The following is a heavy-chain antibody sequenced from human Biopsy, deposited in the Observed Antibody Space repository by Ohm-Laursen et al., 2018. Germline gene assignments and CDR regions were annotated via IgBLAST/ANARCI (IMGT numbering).Heavy chain of an antibody. D-gene: IGHD3-3*01. CDR3: ATPFQYYDSWGGYPPFDH. Sequence: SSVKVSCKASGGTFSNYAISWVRQAPGEGLEWMGGIIAVSGLVNYAPKFQGRVSITADKSTTTAYMELSNLKSEVTAVYYCATPFQYYDSWGGYPPFDHWGQGTLVTVSS. J-gene: IGHJ4*02. CDR1: GGTFSNYA. CDR2: IIAVSGLV. V-gene: IGHV1-69*17.